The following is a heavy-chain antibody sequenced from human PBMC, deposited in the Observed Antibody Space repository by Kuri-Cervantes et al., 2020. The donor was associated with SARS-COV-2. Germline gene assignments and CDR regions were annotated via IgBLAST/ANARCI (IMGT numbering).Heavy chain of an antibody. CDR1: GFTFSSYV. CDR2: IWYDGGNK. V-gene: IGHV3-33*01. CDR3: ARSSGDVVVVPVFDP. J-gene: IGHJ5*02. D-gene: IGHD2-2*01. Sequence: GGSLRLSCAASGFTFSSYVMHWVRQAPGKGLDWVALIWYDGGNKYYVDSVKGRFTISRDNSKNTLYLQMNSLRAEDTAVYYCARSSGDVVVVPVFDPWGQGTLVTVSS.